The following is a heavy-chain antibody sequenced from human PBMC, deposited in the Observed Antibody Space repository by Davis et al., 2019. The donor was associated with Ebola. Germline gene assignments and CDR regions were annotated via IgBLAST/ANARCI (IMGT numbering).Heavy chain of an antibody. Sequence: PGGSLRLSCAASGFTFSSYAMSWVRQAPGKGLEWVSAISGSGGSTYYADSVKGRFTISRDNSKNTLYLQMNSLRAEDTAVYYCAKKVVGAHYYYYGMDVWGQGTTVTIS. CDR3: AKKVVGAHYYYYGMDV. CDR1: GFTFSSYA. V-gene: IGHV3-23*01. J-gene: IGHJ6*02. D-gene: IGHD1-26*01. CDR2: ISGSGGST.